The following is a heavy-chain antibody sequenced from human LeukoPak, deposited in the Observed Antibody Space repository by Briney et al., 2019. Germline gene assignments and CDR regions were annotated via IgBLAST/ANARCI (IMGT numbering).Heavy chain of an antibody. Sequence: GGSLRLSCAASGFTFSSYGMHWVRQAPGKGLEWVGYIPKDGSNKFYADSVKGRFTISRDNSKNTLSLQMNSLRAEDTAVYYCATLAPMIAVVSAFDYWGQGTLVTVSS. D-gene: IGHD3-22*01. CDR3: ATLAPMIAVVSAFDY. J-gene: IGHJ4*02. V-gene: IGHV3-30*12. CDR2: IPKDGSNK. CDR1: GFTFSSYG.